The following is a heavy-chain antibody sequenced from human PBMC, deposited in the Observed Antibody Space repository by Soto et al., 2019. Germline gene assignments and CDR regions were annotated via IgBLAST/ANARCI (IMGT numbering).Heavy chain of an antibody. CDR2: IYHSGST. CDR3: AGPRYDFWSGYHQFDY. J-gene: IGHJ4*02. D-gene: IGHD3-3*01. CDR1: GGSISSSNW. V-gene: IGHV4-4*02. Sequence: QVQLQESGPGLVKPSGTLSLTCSVSGGSISSSNWWSWVRQPPWKGLEWIGEIYHSGSTNYNPSRKGRVTISVDKSKSQFSLKLSSVTAADTAVYYCAGPRYDFWSGYHQFDYWGQGTLVTVSS.